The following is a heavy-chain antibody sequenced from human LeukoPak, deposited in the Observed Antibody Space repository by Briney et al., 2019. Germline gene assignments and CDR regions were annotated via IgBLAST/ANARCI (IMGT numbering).Heavy chain of an antibody. CDR2: MNPNSGNT. CDR3: ARPVKRCSSTSCCPPGY. D-gene: IGHD2-2*01. Sequence: ASVKVSCKASGYTFTSYDINWVRQATGQGLEWMGWMNPNSGNTGYAQKFQGRVTMTRNTSISTAYMELSSLRSEDTAVYYCARPVKRCSSTSCCPPGYWGQGTLVTVSS. J-gene: IGHJ4*02. CDR1: GYTFTSYD. V-gene: IGHV1-8*01.